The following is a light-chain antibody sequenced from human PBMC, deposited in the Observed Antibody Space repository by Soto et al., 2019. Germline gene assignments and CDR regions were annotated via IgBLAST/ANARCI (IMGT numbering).Light chain of an antibody. V-gene: IGLV7-43*01. CDR2: STS. Sequence: QAVVTQAPSLTVSPGGTVTLTCASSTGAVISENYPTWLQQKPGQAPRALIFSTSNRHSWTPARFSGSLFGGRAVLTLSDVQPEDEADYYCLLHYGGAQVWMFGGGTKLTVL. CDR3: LLHYGGAQVWM. J-gene: IGLJ3*02. CDR1: TGAVISENY.